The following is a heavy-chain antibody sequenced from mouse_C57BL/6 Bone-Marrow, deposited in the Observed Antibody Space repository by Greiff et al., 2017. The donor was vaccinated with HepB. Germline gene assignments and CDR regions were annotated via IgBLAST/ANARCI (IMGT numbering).Heavy chain of an antibody. Sequence: VKLVESGPGLVQPSQSLSITCTVSGFSLTSYGVHWVRQSPGKGLEWLGVIWRGGSTDYNAAFMSRLSITKDNSKSQVFFKMNSLQADDTAIYYCAAIYYGNPYFDYWGQGTTLTVSS. CDR3: AAIYYGNPYFDY. D-gene: IGHD2-1*01. CDR2: IWRGGST. V-gene: IGHV2-5*01. J-gene: IGHJ2*01. CDR1: GFSLTSYG.